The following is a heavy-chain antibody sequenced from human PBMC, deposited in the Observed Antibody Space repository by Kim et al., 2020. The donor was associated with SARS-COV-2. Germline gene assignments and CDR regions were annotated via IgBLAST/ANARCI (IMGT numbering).Heavy chain of an antibody. V-gene: IGHV3-33*05. CDR1: GFTFSSYG. CDR3: ARDTSARSGWYVGIDD. J-gene: IGHJ4*02. D-gene: IGHD6-19*01. CDR2: ISYDGSNK. Sequence: GGSLRLSCAASGFTFSSYGMHWVRQAPGKGLEWVADISYDGSNKYYADSVKGRFTISRDNSKNTLYLQMNSLRAEDTAVYYCARDTSARSGWYVGIDDWGQGTLVTVSS.